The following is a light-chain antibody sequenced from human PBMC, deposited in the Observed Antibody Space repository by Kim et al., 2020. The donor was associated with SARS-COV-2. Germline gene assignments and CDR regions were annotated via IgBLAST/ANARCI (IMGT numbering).Light chain of an antibody. J-gene: IGLJ2*01. Sequence: QSALTQPPSASGSPGQSVTISCTGTSSDVGGYNSVSWYQHHPGKAPQLLIYEVTERPSGVPDRFSGSKSGNTASLTVSGLQADDEADYYCTSYGGSRLLFGGGTQLTVL. V-gene: IGLV2-8*01. CDR2: EVT. CDR1: SSDVGGYNS. CDR3: TSYGGSRLL.